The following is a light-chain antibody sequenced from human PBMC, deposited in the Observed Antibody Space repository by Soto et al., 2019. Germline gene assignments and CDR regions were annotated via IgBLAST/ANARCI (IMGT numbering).Light chain of an antibody. CDR2: GAS. CDR3: QQYGSSGT. J-gene: IGKJ1*01. V-gene: IGKV3-20*01. CDR1: QSVSNNY. Sequence: EIVLTHSPGTLFLSPGERATLSCRASQSVSNNYLAWYQQKPGQAPRLLIYGASNRATGIPDRFSGSGSGTDFTLTISRLEPEDFAVYYCQQYGSSGTFGQGTKVDIK.